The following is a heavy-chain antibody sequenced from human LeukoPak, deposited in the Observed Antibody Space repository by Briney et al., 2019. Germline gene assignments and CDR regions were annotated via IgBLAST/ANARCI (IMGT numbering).Heavy chain of an antibody. J-gene: IGHJ6*02. CDR1: GFTFSSYA. V-gene: IGHV3-30-3*01. D-gene: IGHD6-19*01. CDR2: ISYDGSNK. CDR3: ARDIAVALRTNYGMDV. Sequence: PGRSLRLSCAASGFTFSSYAMHWVRQAPGKGLEWVAVISYDGSNKYYADSVKGRFTISRDNSKNTLYLQMNSLRAEDTAVYYCARDIAVALRTNYGMDVWGQGTTVTVSS.